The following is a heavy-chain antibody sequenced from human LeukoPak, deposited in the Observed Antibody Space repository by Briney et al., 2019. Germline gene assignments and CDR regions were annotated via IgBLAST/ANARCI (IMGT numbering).Heavy chain of an antibody. J-gene: IGHJ4*02. CDR3: ARQSSGWYGLNY. V-gene: IGHV3-30*04. D-gene: IGHD6-19*01. Sequence: PGGSLRHSCAASGFTFSSYATHWVRQAPGKGLEWVAVISYDGSNKYYADSVKGRFTISRDNSKNTLYLQMNSLRAEDTAVYYCARQSSGWYGLNYWGQGTLVTVSS. CDR2: ISYDGSNK. CDR1: GFTFSSYA.